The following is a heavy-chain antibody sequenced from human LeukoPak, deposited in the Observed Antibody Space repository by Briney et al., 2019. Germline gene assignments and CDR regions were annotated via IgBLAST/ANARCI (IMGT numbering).Heavy chain of an antibody. J-gene: IGHJ4*02. CDR1: GFTFSSYS. Sequence: GGSLRLSCAASGFTFSSYSMNWVRQAPGKGLEWVSTISSSSYIYYADSVKGRFTIPRDNAKNSLYLQMNSLRAEDTALYYCTVRDSDYWGQGTLVTVSS. CDR3: TVRDSDY. CDR2: ISSSSYI. V-gene: IGHV3-21*04.